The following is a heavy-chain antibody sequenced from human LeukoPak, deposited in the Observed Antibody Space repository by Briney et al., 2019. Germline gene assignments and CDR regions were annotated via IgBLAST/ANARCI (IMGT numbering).Heavy chain of an antibody. V-gene: IGHV3-21*01. J-gene: IGHJ4*02. CDR1: GFTFSSYA. CDR3: AGGVAAAGGY. Sequence: GGSLRLSCAASGFTFSSYAMNWVRQAPGKGLEWVSSISSSSSYIYYAGSVKGRFTISRDNAKNSLYLQMNSLRAEDTAVYYCAGGVAAAGGYWGQGTLVTVSS. CDR2: ISSSSSYI. D-gene: IGHD6-13*01.